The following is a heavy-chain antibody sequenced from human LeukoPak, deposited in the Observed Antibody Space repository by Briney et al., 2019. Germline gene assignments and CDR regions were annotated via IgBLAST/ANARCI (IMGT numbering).Heavy chain of an antibody. D-gene: IGHD6-13*01. CDR1: AYSISSGYY. CDR2: IYHSGST. Sequence: SETLSLTCTVSAYSISSGYYWGWIRQPPGKGLEWIGSIYHSGSTYYNPSLKSRVNISVDTSKNQLSLKLSSVTAADTAVYYCARDRYSSSQDFWGQGTLVTVSS. J-gene: IGHJ4*02. V-gene: IGHV4-38-2*02. CDR3: ARDRYSSSQDF.